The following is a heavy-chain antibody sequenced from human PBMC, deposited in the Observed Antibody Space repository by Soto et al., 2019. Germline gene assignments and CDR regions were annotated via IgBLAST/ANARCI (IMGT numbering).Heavy chain of an antibody. J-gene: IGHJ3*02. CDR2: ISYDGSNK. V-gene: IGHV3-30-3*01. Sequence: QVQLVESGGGVVQPGRSLRLSCAASGFTFSSYAMHWVRQAPGKGLEWVAVISYDGSNKYYADSMKGRFTIARDNSKNTLYRQMNGRRAEDTAMYYCARVSYDFYLPRDACDIWGQGTMVTVSS. D-gene: IGHD3-3*01. CDR1: GFTFSSYA. CDR3: ARVSYDFYLPRDACDI.